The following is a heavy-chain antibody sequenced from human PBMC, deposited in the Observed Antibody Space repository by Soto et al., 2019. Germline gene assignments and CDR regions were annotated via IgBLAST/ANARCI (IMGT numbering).Heavy chain of an antibody. CDR1: GGSMSSSNW. D-gene: IGHD1-7*01. CDR2: IYHSGST. Sequence: PSETLSLTCAASGGSMSSSNWWSWVREPPGKGLEWIGEIYHSGSTNYNPSLKSRVTISVDKSKNQFSLKLSSVTAADTAVYYCARLGITGTTRAFGYWGQGTLVTVSS. J-gene: IGHJ4*01. CDR3: ARLGITGTTRAFGY. V-gene: IGHV4-4*02.